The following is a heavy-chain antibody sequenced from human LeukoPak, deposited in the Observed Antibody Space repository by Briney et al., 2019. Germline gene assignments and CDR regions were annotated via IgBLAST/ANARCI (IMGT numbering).Heavy chain of an antibody. CDR3: ARDWYGSGSSHAFDI. D-gene: IGHD3-10*01. J-gene: IGHJ3*02. CDR1: DYTFTSYG. Sequence: ASVKVSCKASDYTFTSYGISWVRQAPGQGLEWMGWISVYNGDTNYPQKFQGRVTMTTDTSTSTAYMELRSLRSDDTAVYYCARDWYGSGSSHAFDIWGQGTMVTVSS. V-gene: IGHV1-18*01. CDR2: ISVYNGDT.